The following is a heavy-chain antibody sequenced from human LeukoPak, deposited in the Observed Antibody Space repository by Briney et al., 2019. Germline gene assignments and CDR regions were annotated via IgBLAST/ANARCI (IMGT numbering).Heavy chain of an antibody. V-gene: IGHV4-61*01. CDR2: IYYSGST. CDR1: GGSVSSGSYY. J-gene: IGHJ3*02. Sequence: PSETLSLTCTVSGGSVSSGSYYWSWIRQPPGKELEWIGYIYYSGSTNYNPSLKSRVTISVDTSKNQFSLKLSSVTAADTAVYYCARDRSSSGYCSSTSCYDDAFDIWGQGTMVTVSS. D-gene: IGHD2-2*03. CDR3: ARDRSSSGYCSSTSCYDDAFDI.